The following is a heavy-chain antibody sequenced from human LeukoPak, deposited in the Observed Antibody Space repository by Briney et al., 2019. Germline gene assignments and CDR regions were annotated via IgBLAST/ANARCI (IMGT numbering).Heavy chain of an antibody. V-gene: IGHV4-39*01. CDR2: IYYSGST. CDR3: ARRGYYDSSGVDY. D-gene: IGHD3-22*01. CDR1: GGSISSYY. Sequence: PSETLSLTCTVSGGSISSYYWGWIRQPPGKGLEWIGSIYYSGSTYYNPSLKSRVTISVDTSKNQFSLKLSSVTAADTAVYYCARRGYYDSSGVDYWGQGTLVTVSS. J-gene: IGHJ4*02.